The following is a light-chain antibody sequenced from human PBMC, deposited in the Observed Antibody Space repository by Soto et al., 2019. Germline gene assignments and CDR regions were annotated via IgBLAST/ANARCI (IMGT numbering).Light chain of an antibody. CDR2: GAS. J-gene: IGKJ1*01. V-gene: IGKV3-15*01. CDR3: QQYNYWPPWT. CDR1: QSVSSN. Sequence: EIVMTQSPATLSVSPGERVTLSCRASQSVSSNLAWYQQKPGQAPRLLISGASTRATGIPARFSGSGSGTEFTLTISSLQSEDFAVYYCQQYNYWPPWTFGQGTKVEIK.